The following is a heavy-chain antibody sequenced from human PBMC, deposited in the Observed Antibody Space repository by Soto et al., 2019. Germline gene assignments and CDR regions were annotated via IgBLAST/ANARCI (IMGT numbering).Heavy chain of an antibody. Sequence: SETLSLTCXVXGGSISSGGNYWTWLRQHPGKGLEWIGYIYYTGSTYYKPSLKSRVIMSVDTSKNQFSLRLSSVTAADTAVYYCAKDIFRGHIVVVTAMGGVEVWGQGTTVTVSS. CDR2: IYYTGST. CDR1: GGSISSGGNY. CDR3: AKDIFRGHIVVVTAMGGVEV. D-gene: IGHD2-21*02. J-gene: IGHJ6*02. V-gene: IGHV4-31*03.